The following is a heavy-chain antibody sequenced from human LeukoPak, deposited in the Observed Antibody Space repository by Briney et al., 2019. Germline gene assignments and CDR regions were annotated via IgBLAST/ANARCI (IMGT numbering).Heavy chain of an antibody. CDR2: ISSSSSFI. J-gene: IGHJ4*02. CDR1: GFTFSVYT. D-gene: IGHD6-6*01. CDR3: AKNRQSSSSDFDY. V-gene: IGHV3-21*01. Sequence: GGSLRLSCAASGFTFSVYTMNWVRQAPGKGLEWVSSISSSSSFISYADSVKGRFTISRDNAKDSLFLQMSDLRADDTAVYYCAKNRQSSSSDFDYWGQGTLVTVSS.